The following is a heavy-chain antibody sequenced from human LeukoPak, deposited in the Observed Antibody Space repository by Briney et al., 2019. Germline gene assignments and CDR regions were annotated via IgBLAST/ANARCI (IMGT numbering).Heavy chain of an antibody. CDR1: GYTFTSYY. CDR2: INPSGGST. V-gene: IGHV1-46*01. J-gene: IGHJ5*02. Sequence: ASVKVSCKASGYTFTSYYMHWVRQAPGQGLEWMGIINPSGGSTSYAQKFQGRVTMTRDMSTSTVYMELSSLRSEGPGVDYCARDRPGKAAAGRPNWFDPWGQGTLVTVSS. D-gene: IGHD6-13*01. CDR3: ARDRPGKAAAGRPNWFDP.